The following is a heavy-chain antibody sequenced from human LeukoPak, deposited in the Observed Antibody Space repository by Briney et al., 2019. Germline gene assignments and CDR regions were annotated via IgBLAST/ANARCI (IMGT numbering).Heavy chain of an antibody. CDR1: GFTFSSYA. J-gene: IGHJ4*02. CDR3: ATPLDYYDRSDSHQGGD. CDR2: IKHDGSEK. Sequence: GGPLRLSCAASGFTFSSYAMHWVRQAPGKGLEWVANIKHDGSEKNYVDSVKGRFTISRDNANNSLYLQMNSLRAEDTAVYYCATPLDYYDRSDSHQGGDWGQGTLVTVSS. V-gene: IGHV3-7*03. D-gene: IGHD3-22*01.